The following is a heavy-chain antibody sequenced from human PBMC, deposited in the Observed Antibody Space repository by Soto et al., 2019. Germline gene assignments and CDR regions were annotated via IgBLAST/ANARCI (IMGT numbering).Heavy chain of an antibody. CDR1: GGSVSSGSYY. CDR3: AAGRGLPPHY. CDR2: IYYSGST. D-gene: IGHD5-12*01. Sequence: SETLSLTCTVSGGSVSSGSYYWSWIRQPPGKGLEWIGYIYYSGSTNYNPSLKSRVTISVDTSKNQFSLKLSSVTAADTVVYYWAAGRGLPPHYWGQGTLVTVSS. V-gene: IGHV4-61*01. J-gene: IGHJ4*02.